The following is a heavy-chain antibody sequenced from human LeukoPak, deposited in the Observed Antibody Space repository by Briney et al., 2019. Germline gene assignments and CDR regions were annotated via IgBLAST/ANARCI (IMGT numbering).Heavy chain of an antibody. CDR1: GYTFTGYY. D-gene: IGHD5-18*01. Sequence: ASVKVSCKASGYTFTGYYMHWVRQAPGQGLEWMGWINPNSDGTNYEQKFQGRVTMTRDTSISTAYMELSSLRSDDTAVYYCARGLVDSAMIFAGDLFDYWGQGTLVTVSP. CDR3: ARGLVDSAMIFAGDLFDY. J-gene: IGHJ4*02. V-gene: IGHV1-2*02. CDR2: INPNSDGT.